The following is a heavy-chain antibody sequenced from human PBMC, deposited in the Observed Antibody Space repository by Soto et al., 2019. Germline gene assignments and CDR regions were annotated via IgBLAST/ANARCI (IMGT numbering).Heavy chain of an antibody. D-gene: IGHD2-15*01. CDR2: IIPIFGTA. V-gene: IGHV1-69*01. Sequence: QVQLVQSGAEVKKPGSSVKVSCKASGGTFSSYAISWVRQAPGQGLEWMGGIIPIFGTANYAQKFQGRGTITEDEATPTVYMDLSSLSSENTAVYYCARERYTVVYPRRGQGTLVTVSS. J-gene: IGHJ4*02. CDR1: GGTFSSYA. CDR3: ARERYTVVYPR.